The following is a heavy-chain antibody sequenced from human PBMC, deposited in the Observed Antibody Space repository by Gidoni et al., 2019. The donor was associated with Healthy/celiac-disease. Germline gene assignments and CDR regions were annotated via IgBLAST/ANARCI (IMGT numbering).Heavy chain of an antibody. J-gene: IGHJ4*02. CDR2: IYYSGST. V-gene: IGHV4-59*01. CDR3: ARDHRYGSGSSHFYY. Sequence: QVQLQESGPGLVKPSETLSLTCTVSGGPISSYYWSWIRQPPGKGLEWIGYIYYSGSTNYNPSLKSRVTISVDTSKNQFSLKLSSVTAADTAVDYCARDHRYGSGSSHFYYWGQGTLVTVSS. D-gene: IGHD3-10*01. CDR1: GGPISSYY.